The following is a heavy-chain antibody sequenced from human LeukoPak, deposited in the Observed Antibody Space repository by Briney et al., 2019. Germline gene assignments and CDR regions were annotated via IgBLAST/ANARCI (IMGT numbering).Heavy chain of an antibody. J-gene: IGHJ4*02. D-gene: IGHD5-12*01. CDR1: GFTFSSDS. CDR2: ISSSSYI. CDR3: AREPSGYDY. Sequence: PGGSLRLSCAASGFTFSSDSMNWVRQAPGKGLEWVSSISSSSYIYYADSVKGRFTISRDNAKNSLYLQMNSLRAGDTAVYYCAREPSGYDYWGQGTLVTVSS. V-gene: IGHV3-21*01.